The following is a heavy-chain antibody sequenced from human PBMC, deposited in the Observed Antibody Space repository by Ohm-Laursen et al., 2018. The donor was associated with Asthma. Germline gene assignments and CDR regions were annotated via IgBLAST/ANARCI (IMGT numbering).Heavy chain of an antibody. CDR1: GYTFTGYY. D-gene: IGHD6-6*01. V-gene: IGHV1-2*06. CDR2: INPNSGGT. J-gene: IGHJ4*02. Sequence: VASVKVSCKASGYTFTGYYMHWVRQAPGQGLEWMGRINPNSGGTNYAQKFQGRATMTRDTSISTAYTELSRLRSDDTAVYYCARSSSLSSMDYWGQGTLVTVSS. CDR3: ARSSSLSSMDY.